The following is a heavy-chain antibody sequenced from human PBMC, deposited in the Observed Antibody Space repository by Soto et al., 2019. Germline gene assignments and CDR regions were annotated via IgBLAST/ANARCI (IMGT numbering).Heavy chain of an antibody. CDR2: IYHSGST. CDR3: AAGGGLPRYY. D-gene: IGHD2-15*01. Sequence: QLQLQESGSGLVKPSQTLSLTCAVSGGSISSGGYSWSWIRQPPGKGLEWIGYIYHSGSTYYNPSLKSRVTISGDRSKNQFSLELCSVSAADTAVYYCAAGGGLPRYYWGQGTLVTVSS. J-gene: IGHJ4*02. V-gene: IGHV4-30-2*01. CDR1: GGSISSGGYS.